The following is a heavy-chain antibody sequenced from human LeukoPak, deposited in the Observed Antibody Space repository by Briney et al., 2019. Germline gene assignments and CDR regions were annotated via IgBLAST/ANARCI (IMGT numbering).Heavy chain of an antibody. CDR1: GFTFSSYA. Sequence: PGGSLRLSCAASGFTFSSYAMSWVRQAPGKGLEWVSAISGSGGSTYYADSVKGRFTISRDNSKNTLYPQMNSLRAEDTAVYYCAKDDSSGYYSYFQHWGQGTLVTVSS. V-gene: IGHV3-23*01. D-gene: IGHD3-22*01. CDR2: ISGSGGST. J-gene: IGHJ1*01. CDR3: AKDDSSGYYSYFQH.